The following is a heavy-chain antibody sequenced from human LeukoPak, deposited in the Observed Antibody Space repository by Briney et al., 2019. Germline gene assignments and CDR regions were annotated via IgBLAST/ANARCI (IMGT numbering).Heavy chain of an antibody. Sequence: NPSETLSLTCAVYGGSFSGYYWSWIRQPPGKGLEWIGEINHSGSTNYNPSLKSRVTISVDTSKNQFSLKLSSVTAADTAVYYCARAGPQWLRLRGHFDYWGQGTLVTVSS. CDR1: GGSFSGYY. D-gene: IGHD5-12*01. CDR2: INHSGST. J-gene: IGHJ4*02. V-gene: IGHV4-34*01. CDR3: ARAGPQWLRLRGHFDY.